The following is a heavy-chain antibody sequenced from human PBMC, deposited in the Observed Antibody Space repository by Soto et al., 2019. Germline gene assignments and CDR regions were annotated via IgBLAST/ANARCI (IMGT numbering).Heavy chain of an antibody. Sequence: ASVKVSCKVSGYTLTELSMHWVRQAPGKGLEWMGGFDPEDGETIYAQKFQGRVTMTEDTSTDTAYMELSSLRSEDTAVYYCATRFNEPEWLRFLDYWGQGTLVTVSS. J-gene: IGHJ4*02. CDR2: FDPEDGET. CDR3: ATRFNEPEWLRFLDY. CDR1: GYTLTELS. D-gene: IGHD5-12*01. V-gene: IGHV1-24*01.